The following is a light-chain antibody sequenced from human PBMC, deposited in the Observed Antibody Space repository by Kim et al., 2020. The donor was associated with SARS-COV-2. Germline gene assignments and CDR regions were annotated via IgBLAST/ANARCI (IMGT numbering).Light chain of an antibody. CDR2: GKD. CDR3: NSRDTSDNHLVV. J-gene: IGLJ2*01. Sequence: LGQTIRITCQGDGLRIYYASWYQQKPGQAPVLVIYGKDNRPSGIPDRFSGSSSGNTASLTITGTQAEDEADYYCNSRDTSDNHLVVFGGGTKLTVL. V-gene: IGLV3-19*01. CDR1: GLRIYY.